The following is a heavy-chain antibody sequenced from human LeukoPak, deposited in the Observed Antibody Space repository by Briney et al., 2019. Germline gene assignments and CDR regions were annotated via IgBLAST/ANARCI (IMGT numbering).Heavy chain of an antibody. V-gene: IGHV3-23*01. CDR3: AKDDRIQTRRYSYNY. CDR2: ISGSGGST. CDR1: GFTFSSYA. Sequence: GGSLRLSCVASGFTFSSYAMSWVRQAPGKGLEWVSVISGSGGSTSYADSVKGRFTISRDNSMNTLYLQMNSLRAEDTAVYYCAKDDRIQTRRYSYNYWGQGTLVTVSS. D-gene: IGHD5-18*01. J-gene: IGHJ4*02.